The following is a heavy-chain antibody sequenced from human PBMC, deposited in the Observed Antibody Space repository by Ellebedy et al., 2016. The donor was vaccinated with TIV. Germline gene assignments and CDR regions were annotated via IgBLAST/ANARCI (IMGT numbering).Heavy chain of an antibody. CDR3: ARERNYYFDL. Sequence: PGGSLRLSCAGSGFTLSDHYMDWVRQAPGQRLVWVSRINSDGSTTTYADSVKGRFTISRDNAKNSLYLQMNSLKTEDTAVYYCARERNYYFDLWGRGTLVTVSS. J-gene: IGHJ2*01. CDR1: GFTLSDHY. D-gene: IGHD1-7*01. CDR2: INSDGSTT. V-gene: IGHV3-74*01.